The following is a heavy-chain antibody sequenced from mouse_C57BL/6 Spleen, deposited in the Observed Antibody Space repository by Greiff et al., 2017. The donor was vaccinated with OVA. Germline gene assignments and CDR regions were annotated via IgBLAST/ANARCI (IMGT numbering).Heavy chain of an antibody. CDR3: ARGGTLYYDYDGFAY. V-gene: IGHV1-18*01. CDR2: INPNNGGT. Sequence: EVQLQQSGPELVKPGASVKIPCKASGYTFTDYNMDWVKQSHGKSLEWIGDINPNNGGTIYNQKFKGKATLTVDKSSSTAYMELRSLTAEDTAVYSCARGGTLYYDYDGFAYRGQGTLVTVSA. D-gene: IGHD2-4*01. J-gene: IGHJ3*01. CDR1: GYTFTDYN.